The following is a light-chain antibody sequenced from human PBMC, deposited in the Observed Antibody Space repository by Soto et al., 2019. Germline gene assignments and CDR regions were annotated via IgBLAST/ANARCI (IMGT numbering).Light chain of an antibody. CDR3: QQSYITPRT. CDR2: AAS. J-gene: IGKJ1*01. V-gene: IGKV1-39*01. CDR1: RNIRNY. Sequence: DLQMTQSPSSLSASVGDRVTITCRASRNIRNYVNWYQQKPGRAPNLLISAASGIQSGIPSRFSGSGSGTDFTLTISSLQPEDFATYYCQQSYITPRTFGQGTNLEVK.